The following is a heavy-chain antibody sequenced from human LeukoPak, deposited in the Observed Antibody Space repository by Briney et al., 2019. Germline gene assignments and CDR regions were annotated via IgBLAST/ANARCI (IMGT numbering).Heavy chain of an antibody. J-gene: IGHJ3*02. D-gene: IGHD7-27*01. CDR2: IKQDGSEK. CDR1: GFTFSSYW. CDR3: ARDGDKLGGAFDI. V-gene: IGHV3-7*01. Sequence: GGSLRLSCAASGFTFSSYWMSWVLQAPGKGLEWVANIKQDGSEKYYVDSVKGRFTISRDNAKNSLYLQMNSLRAEDTAVYYCARDGDKLGGAFDIWGQGTMVTVSS.